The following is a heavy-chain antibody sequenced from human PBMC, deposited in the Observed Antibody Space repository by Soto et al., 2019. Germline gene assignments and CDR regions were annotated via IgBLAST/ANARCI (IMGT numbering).Heavy chain of an antibody. D-gene: IGHD3-3*01. V-gene: IGHV3-7*03. CDR3: AREKYFVVVITYYFDY. J-gene: IGHJ4*02. CDR1: GFTFSSYG. Sequence: GGSLRLSCEASGFTFSSYGMHWVRQAPGKGLEWVANIKEDGSEKYYVDSVKGRFTISRDNAKNSLYLQMNSLRAEDTAVYYCAREKYFVVVITYYFDYWVQGTVVTVSS. CDR2: IKEDGSEK.